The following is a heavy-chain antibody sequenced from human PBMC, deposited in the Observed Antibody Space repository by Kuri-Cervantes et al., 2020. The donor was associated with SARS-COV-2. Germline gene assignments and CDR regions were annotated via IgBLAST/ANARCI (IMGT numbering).Heavy chain of an antibody. CDR3: ARGHIGVVPSPFLGLGPHSYYYHMDV. J-gene: IGHJ6*02. V-gene: IGHV4-34*01. CDR1: GASLNTYS. D-gene: IGHD2-2*01. Sequence: SQTLSLTCAVFGASLNTYSWSWIRQPPGKGLEWSGEINHSGGTKYKASLKGRVSISVDASKNQISLKLTSATAADAAVYYCARGHIGVVPSPFLGLGPHSYYYHMDVWGQGTTVTVSS. CDR2: INHSGGT.